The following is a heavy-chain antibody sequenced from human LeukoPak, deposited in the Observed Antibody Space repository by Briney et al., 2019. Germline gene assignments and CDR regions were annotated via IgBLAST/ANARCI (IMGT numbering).Heavy chain of an antibody. D-gene: IGHD5-12*01. CDR3: ARDRSWLFDY. Sequence: GRSLRLSCAASGFTFSSYGMHWVRQAPGKGLEWVALIWYDGSNKYYADSVKGRFTISRDNSKNTVYLQMNSLRAEDTAVYSCARDRSWLFDYWGQGTLVTVSS. V-gene: IGHV3-33*01. CDR2: IWYDGSNK. CDR1: GFTFSSYG. J-gene: IGHJ4*02.